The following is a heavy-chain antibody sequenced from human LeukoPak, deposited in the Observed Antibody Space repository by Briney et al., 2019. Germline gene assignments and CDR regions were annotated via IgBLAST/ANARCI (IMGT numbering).Heavy chain of an antibody. J-gene: IGHJ4*02. CDR3: AKAGAVVVVAAKFFDY. Sequence: LPGGSLRLSCAASGFTFSSYAMSWVRQAPGKGLEWVSAISGSGGSTYYADSVKGRFTISRDNSKNTLYLQMNSLRAEDTAVYYCAKAGAVVVVAAKFFDYWSQGTLVTVSS. CDR1: GFTFSSYA. D-gene: IGHD2-15*01. V-gene: IGHV3-23*01. CDR2: ISGSGGST.